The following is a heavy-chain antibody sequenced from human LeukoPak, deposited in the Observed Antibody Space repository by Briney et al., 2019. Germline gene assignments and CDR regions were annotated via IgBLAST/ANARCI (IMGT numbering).Heavy chain of an antibody. CDR3: TTDIVGATRFDY. CDR1: GFTFSNAW. CDR2: IKSKTDGGTT. J-gene: IGHJ4*02. V-gene: IGHV3-15*01. Sequence: GALRLPRAASGFTFSNAWMSWVRQAPGKGPEWVGRIKSKTDGGTTDYAAPVKGRFTISRDDSKNTLYLQMNSLKTEDTAVYYCTTDIVGATRFDYWGQGTLVTVSS. D-gene: IGHD1-26*01.